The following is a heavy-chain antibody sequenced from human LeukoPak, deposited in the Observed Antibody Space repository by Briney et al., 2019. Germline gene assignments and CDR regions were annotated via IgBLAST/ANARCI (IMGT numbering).Heavy chain of an antibody. V-gene: IGHV1-2*02. CDR3: AREAPDSSGWYTLGY. D-gene: IGHD6-19*01. J-gene: IGHJ4*02. CDR2: INPSSGGT. CDR1: GYTFTDYY. Sequence: GASVKVSCKASGYTFTDYYMHWVRQAPGQGLEWMGWINPSSGGTNYAQKFQGRVTVTRDTSISTAYMDLSRLRSDDTAVYYCAREAPDSSGWYTLGYWGQGTLVTVSS.